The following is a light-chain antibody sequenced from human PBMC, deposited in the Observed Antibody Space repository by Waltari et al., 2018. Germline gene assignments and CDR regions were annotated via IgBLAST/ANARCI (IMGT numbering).Light chain of an antibody. J-gene: IGLJ2*01. V-gene: IGLV1-40*01. CDR1: SSNLGAGYD. Sequence: QSVLTQPPSVSGAPGQRVTISCTGSSSNLGAGYDVHWYQHLPGKAPKLLIYGNSDRPSGVPDRFSGSKSGTSASLAITGLRAEDEADYYCQSYDTDVSGSSVVFGGGTKLTVL. CDR3: QSYDTDVSGSSVV. CDR2: GNS.